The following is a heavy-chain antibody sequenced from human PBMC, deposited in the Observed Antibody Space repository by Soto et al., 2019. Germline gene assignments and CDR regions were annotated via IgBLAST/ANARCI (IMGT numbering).Heavy chain of an antibody. J-gene: IGHJ6*02. CDR2: ISSSSSYI. CDR3: ARDHGGSGSYSPLYYYGMDV. V-gene: IGHV3-21*01. D-gene: IGHD3-10*01. Sequence: GGSLRLSCAASGFTFSSYSMNWVRHAPGKGLEWVSSISSSSSYIYYADSVKGRFTISRDNAKNSLYLQMNSLRAEDTAVYYCARDHGGSGSYSPLYYYGMDVWGQGTTVTVSS. CDR1: GFTFSSYS.